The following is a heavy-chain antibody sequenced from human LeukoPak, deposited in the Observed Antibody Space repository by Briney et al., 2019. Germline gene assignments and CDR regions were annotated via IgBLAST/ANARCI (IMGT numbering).Heavy chain of an antibody. Sequence: GGSLRLSCAASGFTFSSYEMNWVRQAPGKGLEWVSYISSSGSTIYYADSVKGRFTISRDNSKNTLYLQMNSLRAEDTAVYYCARGGENTIFPNWFDPWGQGTLVTVSS. CDR1: GFTFSSYE. D-gene: IGHD3-9*01. CDR2: ISSSGSTI. CDR3: ARGGENTIFPNWFDP. V-gene: IGHV3-48*03. J-gene: IGHJ5*02.